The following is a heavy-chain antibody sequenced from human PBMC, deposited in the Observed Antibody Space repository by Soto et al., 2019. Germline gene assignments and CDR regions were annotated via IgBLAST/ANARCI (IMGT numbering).Heavy chain of an antibody. CDR1: GYTFTSYA. Sequence: ASVKVSCKASGYTFTSYAMHWVRQAPGQRLEWMGWINAGNGNTKYSQKFQGRVTITADESTSTAYMELTSLRSEDTAVYYCARVVMTTVPASYYYGMDVWGQGTTVTVSS. CDR2: INAGNGNT. D-gene: IGHD4-4*01. CDR3: ARVVMTTVPASYYYGMDV. V-gene: IGHV1-3*01. J-gene: IGHJ6*02.